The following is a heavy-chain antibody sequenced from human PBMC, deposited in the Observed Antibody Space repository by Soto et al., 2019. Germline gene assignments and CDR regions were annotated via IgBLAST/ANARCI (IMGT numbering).Heavy chain of an antibody. Sequence: PAETLSLTCAVSGVSISSGGYSWSWIRQPPGKGREGIGYIYHSGSTYYNPSLKSRVTISVDTSKNQFSLKLSSVTAADTAVYYCASSNIAAAGFYYYGMDVWGRGTTVTVSS. CDR3: ASSNIAAAGFYYYGMDV. D-gene: IGHD6-13*01. V-gene: IGHV4-30-2*02. CDR1: GVSISSGGYS. J-gene: IGHJ6*02. CDR2: IYHSGST.